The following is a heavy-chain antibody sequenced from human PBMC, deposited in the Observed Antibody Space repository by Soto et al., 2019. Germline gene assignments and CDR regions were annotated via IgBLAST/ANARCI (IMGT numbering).Heavy chain of an antibody. Sequence: GGSLRLSCAASGFTFGNYAMNWVRQAPGKGLEWVSSISGNSGNTYFADSVKGRFTISRDNSKNTLYLQMNSLRAEDTAVYYCAKGMGGYSYSPFVNWGQGTLVTVSS. CDR1: GFTFGNYA. J-gene: IGHJ4*02. D-gene: IGHD5-18*01. CDR3: AKGMGGYSYSPFVN. CDR2: ISGNSGNT. V-gene: IGHV3-23*01.